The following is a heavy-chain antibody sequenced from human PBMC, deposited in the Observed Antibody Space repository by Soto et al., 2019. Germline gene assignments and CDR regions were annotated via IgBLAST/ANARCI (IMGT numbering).Heavy chain of an antibody. J-gene: IGHJ4*02. V-gene: IGHV4-39*02. D-gene: IGHD3-16*01. CDR1: GGSISSTRYY. Sequence: SETLSLTCTVSGGSISSTRYYWGWIRQPPGKGLEWIGSLYYRGSTYYNPSLKSRVTISVDTAKNHFSLKLSSVTAADTAMYYCAKVGGGGPVTAAIGRFDSWGQGTQVTVSS. CDR3: AKVGGGGPVTAAIGRFDS. CDR2: LYYRGST.